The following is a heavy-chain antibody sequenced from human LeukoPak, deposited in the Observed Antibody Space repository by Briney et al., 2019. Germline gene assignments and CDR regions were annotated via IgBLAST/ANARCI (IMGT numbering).Heavy chain of an antibody. V-gene: IGHV4-39*07. CDR3: ARARGYYDSSGYLIPDAFDI. J-gene: IGHJ3*02. D-gene: IGHD3-22*01. CDR1: GGSISSSNNY. Sequence: SETLSLTCTVSGGSISSSNNYWGWIRQPPGKGLEWIGSIYYSGSTNYNPSLKSRVTISVDTSKNQFSLKLSSVTAADAAVYYCARARGYYDSSGYLIPDAFDIWGQGTMVTVSS. CDR2: IYYSGST.